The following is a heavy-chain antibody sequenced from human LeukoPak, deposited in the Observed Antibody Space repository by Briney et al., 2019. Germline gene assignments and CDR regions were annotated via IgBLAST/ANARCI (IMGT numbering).Heavy chain of an antibody. J-gene: IGHJ4*02. CDR3: TTDIWTSRGLDY. Sequence: GSLRLSCVASGFTFSSYAMSWVRQAPGKGLELVGRIKSKTDGGTQDYAAPVKGRFTISRDDSKNTLYLQMNSLKTEDTAVYYCTTDIWTSRGLDYWGQGTLVTVSS. CDR1: GFTFSSYA. V-gene: IGHV3-15*01. CDR2: IKSKTDGGTQ. D-gene: IGHD3/OR15-3a*01.